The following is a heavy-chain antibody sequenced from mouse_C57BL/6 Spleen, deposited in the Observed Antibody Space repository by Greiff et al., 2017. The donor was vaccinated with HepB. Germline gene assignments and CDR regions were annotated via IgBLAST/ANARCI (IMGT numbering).Heavy chain of an antibody. Sequence: VHLVESGPELVKPGASVKISCKASGYSFTSYYIHWVKQRPGQGLEWIGWIYPGSGNTKYNEKFKGKATLTADTSSSTAYMQLSSLTSEDSAVYYCARGGYSNYLYYFDYWGQGTTLTVSS. J-gene: IGHJ2*01. CDR3: ARGGYSNYLYYFDY. CDR2: IYPGSGNT. D-gene: IGHD2-5*01. CDR1: GYSFTSYY. V-gene: IGHV1-66*01.